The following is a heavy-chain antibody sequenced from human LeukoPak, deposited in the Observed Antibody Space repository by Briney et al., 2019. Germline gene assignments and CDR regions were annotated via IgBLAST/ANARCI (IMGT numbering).Heavy chain of an antibody. CDR2: IFPGDSDT. CDR3: ARWVTADRGKKDAFDI. CDR1: GYSFTTYW. J-gene: IGHJ3*02. D-gene: IGHD2-21*02. Sequence: GESLKICCTSSGYSFTTYWIGWGRQMRGEGVEWMGIIFPGDSDTRYSPSFQGQVTISADKSINTSYLQWSSLKASDTAIYHCARWVTADRGKKDAFDIWGQGTMVTVSS. V-gene: IGHV5-51*01.